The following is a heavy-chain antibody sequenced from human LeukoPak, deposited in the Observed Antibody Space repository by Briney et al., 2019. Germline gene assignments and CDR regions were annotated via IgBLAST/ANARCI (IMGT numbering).Heavy chain of an antibody. CDR2: VYRDGNA. D-gene: IGHD1-1*01. CDR1: GFNFSSSA. CDR3: ARDTKN. Sequence: GGSLRLSCAASGFNFSSSAMSWVRQAPDKGLEWVSIVYRDGNAYYADSVKGRFTVSRDSSKNTLDLQMNSLRAEDTAVYYCARDTKNWGQGTLVTVSS. V-gene: IGHV3-53*01. J-gene: IGHJ4*02.